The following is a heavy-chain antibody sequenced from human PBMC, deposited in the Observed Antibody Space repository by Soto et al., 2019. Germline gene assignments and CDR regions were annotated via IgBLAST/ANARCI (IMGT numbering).Heavy chain of an antibody. J-gene: IGHJ4*02. CDR3: ARGRESEMATITLDY. D-gene: IGHD5-12*01. CDR1: GGSFSGYY. CDR2: INHSGST. Sequence: SETLSLTCAVYGGSFSGYYWSWIRQPPGKGLEWIGEINHSGSTNYNPSLKSRVTISVDTSKNQFSLKLSSVTAADTAVYYCARGRESEMATITLDYWGQGTLVTVSS. V-gene: IGHV4-34*01.